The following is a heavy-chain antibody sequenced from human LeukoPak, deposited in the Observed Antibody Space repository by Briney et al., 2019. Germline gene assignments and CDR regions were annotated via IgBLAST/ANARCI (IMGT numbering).Heavy chain of an antibody. V-gene: IGHV6-1*01. CDR3: ARGFKYGFDH. Sequence: SQTLSLTCAISGDSVSSNSVAWNWIRQSPSRGLEWLGRTYYRSKWYNDYAVSVQSRITINPDTSKNQFSLQLNSVTPEDTAVYHCARGFKYGFDHWGQGALVTVSS. CDR1: GDSVSSNSVA. J-gene: IGHJ4*02. D-gene: IGHD2-8*01. CDR2: TYYRSKWYN.